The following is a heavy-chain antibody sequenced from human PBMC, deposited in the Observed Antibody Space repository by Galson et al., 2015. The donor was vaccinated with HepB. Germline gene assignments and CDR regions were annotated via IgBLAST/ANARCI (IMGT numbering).Heavy chain of an antibody. J-gene: IGHJ4*02. Sequence: SLRLSCAASGFTFSSYAMSWVRQAPGKGLEWVSAISGSGGSTYYADSVKGRFTISRDNSKNTLYLQMNSLRAEDTAVYYCAKAADLYCSGGSCYIPFDYWGQGTLVTVSS. CDR1: GFTFSSYA. D-gene: IGHD2-15*01. CDR3: AKAADLYCSGGSCYIPFDY. V-gene: IGHV3-23*01. CDR2: ISGSGGST.